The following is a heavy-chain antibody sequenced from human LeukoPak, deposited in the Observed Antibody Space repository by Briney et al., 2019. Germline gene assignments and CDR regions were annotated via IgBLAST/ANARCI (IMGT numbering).Heavy chain of an antibody. V-gene: IGHV4-59*01. D-gene: IGHD5-18*01. J-gene: IGHJ4*02. Sequence: KPSETLSLTCTVSGGSITSYYWSWLRQPPGKGLEWIGYIYYSGSTNYNPSLKSRVTISVDTSKNQFSLKLSSVTAADTAVYYCVRHGYTYGSIDYWGQGTLVTVSS. CDR3: VRHGYTYGSIDY. CDR1: GGSITSYY. CDR2: IYYSGST.